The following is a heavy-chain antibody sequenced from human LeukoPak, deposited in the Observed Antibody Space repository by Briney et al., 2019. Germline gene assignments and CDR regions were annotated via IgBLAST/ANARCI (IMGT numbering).Heavy chain of an antibody. Sequence: GGSLRLSCVASGFSFSSYWMSWVRQAPEKGLEWVANVNQGGSQKYYVDSVKGRFTISRDNAKNSLDLQMNSLRDEDTAVYYCARARASGRSGFDYWGQGTLVTVSS. D-gene: IGHD2-15*01. V-gene: IGHV3-7*01. CDR2: VNQGGSQK. CDR1: GFSFSSYW. J-gene: IGHJ4*02. CDR3: ARARASGRSGFDY.